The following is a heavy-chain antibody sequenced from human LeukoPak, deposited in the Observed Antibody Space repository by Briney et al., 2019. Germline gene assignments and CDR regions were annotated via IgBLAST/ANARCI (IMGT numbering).Heavy chain of an antibody. Sequence: SDTLSLTFTGSGSSIDPRAWLRQPPGKGLEWIGTVSHNDGSHYNPSLRSRVTMSLDTPKHQISLNLNSVTAADTAIYYCANLTLTEIHGGGWLYYWAKGMLVTVSS. CDR2: VSHNDGS. V-gene: IGHV4-38-2*02. CDR1: GSSIDP. J-gene: IGHJ4*02. CDR3: ANLTLTEIHGGGWLYY. D-gene: IGHD3-9*01.